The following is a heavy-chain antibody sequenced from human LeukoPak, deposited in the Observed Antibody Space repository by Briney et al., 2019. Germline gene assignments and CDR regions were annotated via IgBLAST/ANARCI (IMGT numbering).Heavy chain of an antibody. CDR1: GFTSSSYA. V-gene: IGHV3-23*01. J-gene: IGHJ6*03. CDR3: AKDAVTALAGYYYYMDV. CDR2: ISGSGGRT. D-gene: IGHD6-19*01. Sequence: GGSLRLSCAASGFTSSSYAMSWVRQAPGKGLEWVSGISGSGGRTYYADSVKGRFTISRDNSKNTLYLQMNSLRADDTAVYYCAKDAVTALAGYYYYMDVWGKGTMVTVSS.